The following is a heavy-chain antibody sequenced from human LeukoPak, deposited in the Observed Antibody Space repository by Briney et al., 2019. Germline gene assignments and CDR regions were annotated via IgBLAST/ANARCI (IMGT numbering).Heavy chain of an antibody. CDR3: ARERWDIAVAGTGYYYYYGMDV. CDR1: GFTFSSYW. J-gene: IGHJ6*02. Sequence: PGGSLRLSCAASGFTFSSYWMSWVRQAPGKGLEWVANIKQDGGEKYYVDSVKGRFTISRDNAKNSLYLQMNSLRAEDTAVYYCARERWDIAVAGTGYYYYYGMDVWGQGTTVTVSS. V-gene: IGHV3-7*03. D-gene: IGHD6-19*01. CDR2: IKQDGGEK.